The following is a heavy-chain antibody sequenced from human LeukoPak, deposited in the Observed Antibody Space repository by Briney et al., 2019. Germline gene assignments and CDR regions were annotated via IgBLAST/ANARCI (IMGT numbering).Heavy chain of an antibody. V-gene: IGHV3-74*01. CDR1: GFTFSSYW. D-gene: IGHD3-22*01. CDR2: INSDGSST. Sequence: GSLRLSCAASGFTFSSYWMHWVRQAPGKGLVWVSRINSDGSSTSYADSVKGRFTISRDNAKNTLYLQMNSLRAEDTAVYYCARVAHLDSSGYYSRSGAFDIWGQGTMVTVSS. J-gene: IGHJ3*02. CDR3: ARVAHLDSSGYYSRSGAFDI.